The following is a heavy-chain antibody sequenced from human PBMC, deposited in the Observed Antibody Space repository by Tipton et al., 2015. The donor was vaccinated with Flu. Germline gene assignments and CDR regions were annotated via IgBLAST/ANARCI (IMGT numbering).Heavy chain of an antibody. CDR1: GFTFSSYA. Sequence: SLRLSCAASGFTFSSYAMHWVRQAPGKGLEWVAVISYDGSNKYYADSVKGRFTISRDNSKNTLYLQMNSLRAEDTAVYYCARPPVYCSGGSCKKDYYGMDVWGQETTVTVSS. J-gene: IGHJ6*02. CDR2: ISYDGSNK. CDR3: ARPPVYCSGGSCKKDYYGMDV. V-gene: IGHV3-30-3*01. D-gene: IGHD2-15*01.